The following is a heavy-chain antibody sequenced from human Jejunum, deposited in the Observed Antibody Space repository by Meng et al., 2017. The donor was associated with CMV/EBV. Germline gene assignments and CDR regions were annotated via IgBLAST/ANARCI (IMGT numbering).Heavy chain of an antibody. V-gene: IGHV3-30*02. CDR2: IRFDGTNN. Sequence: AFSSYAMHWGRQAPGKGLEWVAFIRFDGTNNYLVDSVKGRFTISRDNSKNMLFLQMNSLRAEDTAVYYCAKDKIPVSPYYYGIDVWGQGTTVTVSS. CDR1: AFSSYA. J-gene: IGHJ6*02. D-gene: IGHD4-11*01. CDR3: AKDKIPVSPYYYGIDV.